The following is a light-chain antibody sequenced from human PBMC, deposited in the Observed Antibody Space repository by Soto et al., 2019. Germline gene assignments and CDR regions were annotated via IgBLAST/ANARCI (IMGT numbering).Light chain of an antibody. CDR1: QSVTNRY. V-gene: IGKV3-20*01. J-gene: IGKJ2*01. Sequence: ESVLTQSPGTLSLSPGERATLSCRASQSVTNRYFAWYQQKPGQAPRLLIYGISSRATGIPDRFSASGSGTDFTLTISRLEREDFVVYYCQQYSSLPHTFGQGTKLEVK. CDR2: GIS. CDR3: QQYSSLPHT.